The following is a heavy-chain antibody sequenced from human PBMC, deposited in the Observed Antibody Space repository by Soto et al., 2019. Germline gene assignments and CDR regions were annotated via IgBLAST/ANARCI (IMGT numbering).Heavy chain of an antibody. CDR1: AFTFSSYA. D-gene: IGHD4-17*01. J-gene: IGHJ4*02. CDR2: ISYDGSNK. CDR3: ARATTTVVTPFYFDY. Sequence: QVQLVESGGGVVQPGRSLRLSCAASAFTFSSYAMHWVRQAPGKGLEWVAVISYDGSNKYYADSVKGRFTIPRDNSKNTLYLQMNSLRAEDTAVYYCARATTTVVTPFYFDYWGQGTLVTVSS. V-gene: IGHV3-30-3*01.